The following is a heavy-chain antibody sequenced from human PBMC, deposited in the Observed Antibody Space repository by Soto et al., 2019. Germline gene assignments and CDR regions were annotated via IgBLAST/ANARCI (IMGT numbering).Heavy chain of an antibody. V-gene: IGHV3-21*01. Sequence: EVQLVESGGGLVKPGGSLRLSCAASGFTFSSYSMSWVRQAPGKGLEWVSSIGSSSSYIYYADSVKGRFTISRDNAKNSLYLQMHSLRAEDTAVYYCARCDPVMAGDYWGQGTLVTVSS. J-gene: IGHJ4*02. D-gene: IGHD6-19*01. CDR1: GFTFSSYS. CDR3: ARCDPVMAGDY. CDR2: IGSSSSYI.